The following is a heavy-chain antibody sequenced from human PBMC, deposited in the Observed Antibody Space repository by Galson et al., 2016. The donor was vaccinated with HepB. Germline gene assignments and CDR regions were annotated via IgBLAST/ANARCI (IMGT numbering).Heavy chain of an antibody. D-gene: IGHD1-14*01. J-gene: IGHJ6*02. V-gene: IGHV4-34*01. CDR3: ARVRMRDRGLGRYHYGMDV. CDR2: INHSGNT. CDR1: GGSLSGQY. Sequence: ETLSLTCAVYGGSLSGQYWSWIRQPPGKGLEWIGEINHSGNTNYNPSLKSRVSISVDTSKNQFSLKLTSVTAADTAAYYCARVRMRDRGLGRYHYGMDVWGQGTTVAVSS.